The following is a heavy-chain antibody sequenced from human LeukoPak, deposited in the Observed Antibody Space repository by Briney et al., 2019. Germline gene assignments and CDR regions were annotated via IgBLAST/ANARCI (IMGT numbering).Heavy chain of an antibody. J-gene: IGHJ6*03. CDR2: ISWDGGSI. D-gene: IGHD6-19*01. CDR1: GFTFENYA. Sequence: GGSLRLSCAGSGFTFENYAMHWVRQAPGKGLEWVSLISWDGGSIYYADSVKGRFIISRDNKNKSLHLQLNNLRTEDTALYYCAKAGVAGTYYYFYYMDVWGKGTTVTVSS. V-gene: IGHV3-43D*03. CDR3: AKAGVAGTYYYFYYMDV.